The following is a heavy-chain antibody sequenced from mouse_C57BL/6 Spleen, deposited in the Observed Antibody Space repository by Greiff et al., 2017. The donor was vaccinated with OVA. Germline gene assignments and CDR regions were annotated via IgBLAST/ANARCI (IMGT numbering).Heavy chain of an antibody. CDR3: ARGLYGSSYDWYFDV. D-gene: IGHD1-1*01. J-gene: IGHJ1*03. V-gene: IGHV3-6*01. Sequence: VQLQQSGPGLVKPSQSLSLTCSVTGYSITSGYYWNWIRQFPGNKLGWMGYISYDGSNNYNPSLKNRISITLDPSNNPFFLKLNSVTTEDTSTYYCARGLYGSSYDWYFDVWGTGTTVTVSS. CDR1: GYSITSGYY. CDR2: ISYDGSN.